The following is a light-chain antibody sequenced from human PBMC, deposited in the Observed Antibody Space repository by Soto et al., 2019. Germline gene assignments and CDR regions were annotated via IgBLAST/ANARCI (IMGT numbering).Light chain of an antibody. CDR2: HAS. CDR3: LQYDTYPFT. V-gene: IGKV1-5*01. Sequence: DIQMTQSPSTLPASVGDRVTITCRDSQSISNWLAWYQQKPGTAPKVLIYHASNLQSGVPSRFSGSGSGTEFTLTISSLQPEDFATYYCLQYDTYPFTFGPGTKVDIK. CDR1: QSISNW. J-gene: IGKJ3*01.